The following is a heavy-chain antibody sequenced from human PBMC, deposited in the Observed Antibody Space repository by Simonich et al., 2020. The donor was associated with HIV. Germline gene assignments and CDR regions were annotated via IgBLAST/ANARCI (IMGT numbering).Heavy chain of an antibody. CDR3: ASTPLRPAAILFTGAFDI. CDR1: GYTFTGNY. CDR2: ITPCLAIV. V-gene: IGHV1-69*10. J-gene: IGHJ3*02. Sequence: QVQLVQSGAEVKKPGASVKVSCKASGYTFTGNYMHWVRQATGQGLEWMEGITPCLAIVKYTQRFQGRVTITADKSTSTAYMELSSLRSEDTAIYYCASTPLRPAAILFTGAFDIWGQGTMVTVSS. D-gene: IGHD2-2*01.